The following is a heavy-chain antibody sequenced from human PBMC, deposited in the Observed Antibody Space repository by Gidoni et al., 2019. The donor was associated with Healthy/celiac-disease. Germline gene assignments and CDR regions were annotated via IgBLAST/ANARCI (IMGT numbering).Heavy chain of an antibody. V-gene: IGHV4-39*01. CDR3: ARAAYDILTGYYGSIDNWFDP. CDR2: IYYSGST. J-gene: IGHJ5*02. CDR1: GCSISSSSHY. D-gene: IGHD3-9*01. Sequence: QLQLQESGPGLVKPSETLSLTCTVPGCSISSSSHYWGWLRQPPGKGLEWIGSIYYSGSTYYNPSLKSRVTISVDTSKNQFSLKLSSVTAADTAVYYCARAAYDILTGYYGSIDNWFDPWGQGTLVTVSS.